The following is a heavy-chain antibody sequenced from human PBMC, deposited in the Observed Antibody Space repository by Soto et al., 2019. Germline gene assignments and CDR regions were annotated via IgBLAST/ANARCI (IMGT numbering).Heavy chain of an antibody. CDR2: ISTSGGST. J-gene: IGHJ4*02. Sequence: EVQLLESGGGLVQPGGSLRLSCAASGFTFSSYAMSWFRQAPGKGLEWVSGISTSGGSTYYADSVKGRFTISRDNSKNSLYLQVNSLRAEDTAVYYCAKVGTPGYYFDYWGQGTLVTVSS. D-gene: IGHD2-15*01. CDR1: GFTFSSYA. CDR3: AKVGTPGYYFDY. V-gene: IGHV3-23*01.